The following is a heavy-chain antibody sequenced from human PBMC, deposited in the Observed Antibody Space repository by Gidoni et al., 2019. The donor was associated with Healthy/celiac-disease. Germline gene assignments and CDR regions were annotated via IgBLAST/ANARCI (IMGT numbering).Heavy chain of an antibody. Sequence: HITLKESGPTLVKPTQTLTLTCTFSGFSFSTSGVGVGWIRQPPGKALEWLALIYWNDDKRYSPSLKNRLTITKDTSKNQVVLTMTNMDPVDTATYYCAHNGSWNAFDIWGQGTMVTVSS. CDR3: AHNGSWNAFDI. CDR1: GFSFSTSGVG. J-gene: IGHJ3*02. CDR2: IYWNDDK. D-gene: IGHD6-13*01. V-gene: IGHV2-5*01.